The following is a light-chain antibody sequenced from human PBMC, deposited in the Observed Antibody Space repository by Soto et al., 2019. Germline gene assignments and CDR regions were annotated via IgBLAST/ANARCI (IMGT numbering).Light chain of an antibody. CDR3: SSYSRSNTLVV. CDR2: DVS. J-gene: IGLJ2*01. CDR1: SSDVGAYNY. Sequence: QSALTQPASVSGSPGQSITISCTGTSSDVGAYNYVSWYQQHPGKAPKLMIYDVSNRPSGVANRFSGSTSGNTASLTISGLQAEDEADYYCSSYSRSNTLVVFGGGTKVTVL. V-gene: IGLV2-14*01.